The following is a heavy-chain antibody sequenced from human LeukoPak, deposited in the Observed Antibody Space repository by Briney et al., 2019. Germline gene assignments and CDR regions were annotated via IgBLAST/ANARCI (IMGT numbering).Heavy chain of an antibody. CDR3: ARAVSNYYFWYFDL. D-gene: IGHD4-11*01. CDR1: GFTFSGFS. Sequence: GGSLRLSCATSGFTFSGFSMNWVRLAPGKGLELVSYISSSTDPTYYADSVKGRFTISRDNAKSSLYLQMNSLRAEDTAVYYCARAVSNYYFWYFDLWGRGTLVTVST. J-gene: IGHJ2*01. V-gene: IGHV3-48*01. CDR2: ISSSTDPT.